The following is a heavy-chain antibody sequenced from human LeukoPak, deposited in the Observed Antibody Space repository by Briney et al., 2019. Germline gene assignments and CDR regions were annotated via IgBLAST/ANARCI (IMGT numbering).Heavy chain of an antibody. D-gene: IGHD2-15*01. Sequence: GASVKVSCKASGYTFTSYYMHWVRQAPGQGLEWMGIINPSGGSTSYAQKFQGRVTMTRDMSTSTAYMELRSLRSDDTAVYYCARDPRRVAATWPLDYWGQGTLVTVSS. CDR3: ARDPRRVAATWPLDY. CDR2: INPSGGST. CDR1: GYTFTSYY. V-gene: IGHV1-46*01. J-gene: IGHJ4*02.